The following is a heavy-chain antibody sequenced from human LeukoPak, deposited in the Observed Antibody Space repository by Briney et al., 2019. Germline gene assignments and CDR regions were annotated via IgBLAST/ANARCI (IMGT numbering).Heavy chain of an antibody. D-gene: IGHD6-6*01. Sequence: PGGSLRLSCAASGFTFSSYEMNWVRQAPGKGLEWVSYISSSGSTIYYADSVKGRFTISRGNAKNSLYLQMNSLRAEDTAVYYCARIDIAARDDYWGQGTLVTVSS. CDR2: ISSSGSTI. V-gene: IGHV3-48*03. CDR3: ARIDIAARDDY. CDR1: GFTFSSYE. J-gene: IGHJ4*02.